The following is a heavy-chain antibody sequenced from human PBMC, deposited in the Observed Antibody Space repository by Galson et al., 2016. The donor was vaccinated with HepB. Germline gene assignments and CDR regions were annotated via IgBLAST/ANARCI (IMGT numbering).Heavy chain of an antibody. CDR2: INPRGGST. J-gene: IGHJ5*02. Sequence: SVKVSCKASGYTFTSHYIHWVRQAPGQGLEWMGMINPRGGSTTYAEKFEGRVTMTRDTSTSTVHLELSSLRSDDTAECYCARAVGGNFRMDPWGQGTLVTVSS. CDR1: GYTFTSHY. D-gene: IGHD4-23*01. V-gene: IGHV1-46*01. CDR3: ARAVGGNFRMDP.